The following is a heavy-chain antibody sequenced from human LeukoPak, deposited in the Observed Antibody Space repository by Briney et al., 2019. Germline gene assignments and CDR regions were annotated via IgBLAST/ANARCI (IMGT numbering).Heavy chain of an antibody. CDR3: ARELIAAAGSDAFDI. D-gene: IGHD6-13*01. J-gene: IGHJ3*02. CDR2: IYYSGCT. Sequence: SETLSLTCTVSGGSISSGGYYWSWIRQHPGKGLEWIGYIYYSGCTYYNPSLKSRVTISVDTSKNQFSLKLGSVTAADTAVYYCARELIAAAGSDAFDIWGQGTMVTVSS. CDR1: GGSISSGGYY. V-gene: IGHV4-31*03.